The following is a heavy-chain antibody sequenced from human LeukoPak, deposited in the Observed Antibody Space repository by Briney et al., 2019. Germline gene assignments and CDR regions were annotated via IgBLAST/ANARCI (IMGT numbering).Heavy chain of an antibody. CDR1: GFTFSSYS. D-gene: IGHD4-23*01. Sequence: GGSLRLSCAASGFTFSSYSMNWVRQAPGKGLEWVSSISSSSSYIYYADSVKGRFTISRDNAKNSLYLQMNSLRAEDTAVYYCTTDSTVVTPQRALVDYWGQGTLVTVSS. V-gene: IGHV3-21*04. J-gene: IGHJ4*02. CDR3: TTDSTVVTPQRALVDY. CDR2: ISSSSSYI.